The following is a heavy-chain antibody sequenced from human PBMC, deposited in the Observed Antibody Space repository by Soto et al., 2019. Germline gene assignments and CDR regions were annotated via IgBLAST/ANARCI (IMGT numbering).Heavy chain of an antibody. Sequence: QVQLVESGGGVVQPGRSLRLSCAASGFSFSISPMHWVRQAPGKGPEWVALISYDGTNKFYADSVKGRFTISRDNSKSTLYLQGDSLRPEDAAVYYCARDPKTSGGQNWAFKYFDSWGQGTLVTVPS. CDR3: ARDPKTSGGQNWAFKYFDS. J-gene: IGHJ4*02. CDR2: ISYDGTNK. CDR1: GFSFSISP. D-gene: IGHD7-27*01. V-gene: IGHV3-30-3*01.